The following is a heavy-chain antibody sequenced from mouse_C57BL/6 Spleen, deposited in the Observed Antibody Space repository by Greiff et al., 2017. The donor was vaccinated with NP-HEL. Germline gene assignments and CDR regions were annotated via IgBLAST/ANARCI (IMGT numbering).Heavy chain of an antibody. CDR1: GYTFTTYP. V-gene: IGHV1-47*01. D-gene: IGHD1-1*02. Sequence: VKLQQSGAELVKPGASVKMSCKASGYTFTTYPIEWMKQNHGKSLEWIGNFHPYNDDTKYNEKFKGKATLTVEKSSSTVYLELSRLTSDDSAVYYCARHYYDGYWYFDVWGTGTTVTVSS. J-gene: IGHJ1*03. CDR3: ARHYYDGYWYFDV. CDR2: FHPYNDDT.